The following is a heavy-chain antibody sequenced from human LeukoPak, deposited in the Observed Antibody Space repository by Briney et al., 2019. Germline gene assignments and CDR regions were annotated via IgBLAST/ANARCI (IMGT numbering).Heavy chain of an antibody. CDR2: ISGSGGTT. CDR1: GFTFSTYA. V-gene: IGHV3-23*01. CDR3: AKGPRQLRYYYMDV. D-gene: IGHD2-2*01. Sequence: GGSLRLSCAASGFTFSTYAFTWVRQAPGKGLEWVSSISGSGGTTYYADSVKGRFTISRDNSKNTLYLQMNGLRAEDTAVYYCAKGPRQLRYYYMDVWGKGTTVTVSS. J-gene: IGHJ6*03.